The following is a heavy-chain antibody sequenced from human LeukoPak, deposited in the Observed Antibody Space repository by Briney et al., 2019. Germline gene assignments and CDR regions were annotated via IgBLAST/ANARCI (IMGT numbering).Heavy chain of an antibody. D-gene: IGHD5-12*01. CDR3: ARLGSGGYPYYYYYYYMDV. CDR2: ISGSGGST. CDR1: GFTFSSYG. Sequence: QTGGSLRLSCAASGFTFSSYGMSWVRQAPGKGLEWVSAISGSGGSTYYADSVKGRFTISRDNAKNSLYLQMNSLRAEDTAVYYCARLGSGGYPYYYYYYYMDVWGKGTTVTISS. J-gene: IGHJ6*03. V-gene: IGHV3-23*01.